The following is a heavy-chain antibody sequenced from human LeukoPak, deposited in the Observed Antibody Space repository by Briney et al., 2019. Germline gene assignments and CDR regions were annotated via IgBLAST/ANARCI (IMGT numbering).Heavy chain of an antibody. CDR3: ARHDAGYYDKGRAFDI. CDR2: ISYSGST. Sequence: PSETLSLTCTVSGGSISNYYWSWIRQPPGKGLEWIGYISYSGSTNYNPSLKSRVTISVDTSKNQFSLKLSSVTAADTAVYYCARHDAGYYDKGRAFDIWGQGTMVTVSS. V-gene: IGHV4-59*01. J-gene: IGHJ3*02. D-gene: IGHD3-22*01. CDR1: GGSISNYY.